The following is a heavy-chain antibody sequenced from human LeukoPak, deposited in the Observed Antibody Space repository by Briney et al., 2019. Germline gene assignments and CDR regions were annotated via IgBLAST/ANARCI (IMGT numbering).Heavy chain of an antibody. CDR1: GFTFTNYA. CDR2: INQDGSEK. CDR3: AKDLFYSFDI. J-gene: IGHJ3*02. D-gene: IGHD2/OR15-2a*01. Sequence: GGSLRLSCIASGFTFTNYAMHWVRQAPGKGLEWVANINQDGSEKYYVNSVKGRFTISRDNAKNSLYLQMNSLRADDTALYRCAKDLFYSFDIWGQGTEVTVSS. V-gene: IGHV3-7*01.